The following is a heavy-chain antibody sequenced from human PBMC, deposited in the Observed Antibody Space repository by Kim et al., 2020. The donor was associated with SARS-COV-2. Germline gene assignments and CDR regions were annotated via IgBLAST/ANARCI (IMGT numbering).Heavy chain of an antibody. CDR2: ISSSSSTI. J-gene: IGHJ6*02. CDR1: GFTFSSYS. CDR3: ARWMEPERPPLYGMDV. V-gene: IGHV3-48*02. D-gene: IGHD1-1*01. Sequence: GGSLRLSCAASGFTFSSYSMNWVRQAPGKGLEWVSYISSSSSTIYYADSVKGRFTISRDNAKNSLYLQMNSLRDEDTAVYYCARWMEPERPPLYGMDVWGQGTTVTVSS.